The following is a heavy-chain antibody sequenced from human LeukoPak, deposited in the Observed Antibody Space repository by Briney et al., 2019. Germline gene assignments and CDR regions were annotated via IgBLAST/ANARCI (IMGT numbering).Heavy chain of an antibody. Sequence: TGGSLRLSCAASGFTFSSYGMHWVRQAPGKGLEWVAVISYDGSNKYYADSVKGRFTISRDNSKNTLYLQMNSLRAEDTAVYYCARATTAMEPFDYWGQGTLVTVSS. J-gene: IGHJ4*02. D-gene: IGHD5-18*01. V-gene: IGHV3-30*03. CDR2: ISYDGSNK. CDR1: GFTFSSYG. CDR3: ARATTAMEPFDY.